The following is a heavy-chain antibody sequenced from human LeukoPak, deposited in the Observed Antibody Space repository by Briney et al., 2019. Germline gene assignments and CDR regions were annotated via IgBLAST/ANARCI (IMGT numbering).Heavy chain of an antibody. CDR1: LGSISSYY. CDR3: ARSSGAYRSFDY. Sequence: SETLSLTCTVSLGSISSYYWSWIRQPPGKGLEWIGYVYYSGTTDYNPSLKSRVTISVDTSNNQFSLRVSSVTAADAAVYYCARSSGAYRSFDYWGQGTLVPVSS. V-gene: IGHV4-59*01. CDR2: VYYSGTT. D-gene: IGHD1-26*01. J-gene: IGHJ4*02.